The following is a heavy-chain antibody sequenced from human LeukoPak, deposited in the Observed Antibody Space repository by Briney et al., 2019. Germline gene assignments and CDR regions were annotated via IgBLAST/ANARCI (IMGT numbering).Heavy chain of an antibody. CDR1: RFTFSSYG. V-gene: IGHV3-30*19. CDR2: IQYDGSNE. CDR3: AREYYDSSGYWYAFDI. J-gene: IGHJ3*02. Sequence: GGSLRLSCAASRFTFSSYGMHWVRQAPGKGLEWVAYIQYDGSNEQYADSVKGRFSISRDSSKNILYLQMNSLRAEDTAVYYCAREYYDSSGYWYAFDIWGQGTMVTVSS. D-gene: IGHD3-22*01.